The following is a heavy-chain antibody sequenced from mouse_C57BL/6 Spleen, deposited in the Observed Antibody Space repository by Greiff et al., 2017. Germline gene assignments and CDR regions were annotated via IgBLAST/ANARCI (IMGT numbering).Heavy chain of an antibody. CDR3: ARSGDSTGFAY. V-gene: IGHV1-64*01. Sequence: VQLQQPGAELVKPGASVKLSCKASGYTFTSYWMHWVKQRPGQGLEWIGMIHPNSGSTNYNEKFKSKATLTVDKSSSTAYMQLSSLTSEDSAVYYCARSGDSTGFAYWGQGTLVTVSA. CDR1: GYTFTSYW. CDR2: IHPNSGST. D-gene: IGHD3-1*01. J-gene: IGHJ3*01.